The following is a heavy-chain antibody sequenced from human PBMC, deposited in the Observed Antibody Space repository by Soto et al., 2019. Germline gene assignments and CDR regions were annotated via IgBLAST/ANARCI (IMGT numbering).Heavy chain of an antibody. CDR3: ANLYGDYPDY. Sequence: QVRLVESGGGVVQPGRSLRLSCAAFGFSFSKSGMHWVRQAPGKGLEWVAVISHDGTQKFYIDSVKGRFTISRDNSRNTLYLQMSSLRPEDTAVYYCANLYGDYPDYWGQGTLVTFSS. V-gene: IGHV3-30*18. D-gene: IGHD4-17*01. CDR1: GFSFSKSG. CDR2: ISHDGTQK. J-gene: IGHJ4*02.